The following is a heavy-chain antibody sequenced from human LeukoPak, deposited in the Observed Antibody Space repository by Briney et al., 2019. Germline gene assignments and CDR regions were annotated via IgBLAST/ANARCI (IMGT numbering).Heavy chain of an antibody. CDR2: TSASGGNT. CDR3: ARCHNWNDCYFDY. CDR1: GFTFNSFA. Sequence: PGGSLRLSCAASGFTFNSFAMSWVRQAPGKGLEWFSGTSASGGNTYHADSVKGRFTISRDNSKNTVYLQMKSLRAEDTAVYYCARCHNWNDCYFDYWGQGTLVTVSS. D-gene: IGHD1-1*01. V-gene: IGHV3-23*01. J-gene: IGHJ4*02.